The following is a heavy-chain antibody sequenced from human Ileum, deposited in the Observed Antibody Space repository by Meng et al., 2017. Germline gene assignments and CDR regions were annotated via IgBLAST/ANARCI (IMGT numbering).Heavy chain of an antibody. CDR3: ARSSTSPASYFFDY. CDR1: GASVISTSYY. CDR2: IYYSGST. Sequence: QLQKSASRIVSPSASLSLARPGSGASVISTSYYWCWILQPPGKRLEWIWHIYYSGSTNYNPSLKSRVTISVDMSKNQFSLKLNSVTAADTAIYFCARSSTSPASYFFDYWGQGTLVTVSS. V-gene: IGHV4-61*01. D-gene: IGHD6-6*01. J-gene: IGHJ4*02.